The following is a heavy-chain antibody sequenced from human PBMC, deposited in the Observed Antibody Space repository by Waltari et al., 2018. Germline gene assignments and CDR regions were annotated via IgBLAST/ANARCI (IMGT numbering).Heavy chain of an antibody. CDR2: IYHSGNT. CDR1: GNSIISPHY. Sequence: QVRLQESGPGLVKPSETLSLTCTVSGNSIISPHYWGWIRQPPGKGLEWIGNIYHSGNTYYNPSLKSRVTLSVDTSKNQFSLKLNSVTAADTAVYYCARGPPIVGAMDYWGQGTLVTVSS. V-gene: IGHV4-38-2*02. D-gene: IGHD1-26*01. J-gene: IGHJ4*02. CDR3: ARGPPIVGAMDY.